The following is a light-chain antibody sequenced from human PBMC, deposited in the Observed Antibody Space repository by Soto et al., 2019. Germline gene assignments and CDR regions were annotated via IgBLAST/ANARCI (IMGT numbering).Light chain of an antibody. V-gene: IGKV3-20*01. CDR1: QSVSSNY. CDR3: QQYGNSPWT. J-gene: IGKJ1*01. Sequence: EIVLTQSPGTLSLSPGERATLSCRASQSVSSNYLIWYQQKPGQAPRLLIYGAYNRAPGIPDRFSGSGSGTDFPLTISRLEPEDIAVYFCQQYGNSPWTFGQGTKVEIK. CDR2: GAY.